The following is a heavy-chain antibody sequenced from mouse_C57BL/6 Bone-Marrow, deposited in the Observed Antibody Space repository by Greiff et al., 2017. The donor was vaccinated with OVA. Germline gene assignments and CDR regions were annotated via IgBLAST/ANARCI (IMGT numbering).Heavy chain of an antibody. J-gene: IGHJ4*01. CDR3: ARAITTVVAPRDY. V-gene: IGHV5-4*01. CDR1: GFTFSSYA. Sequence: EVQRVESGGGLVKPGGSLKLSCAASGFTFSSYAMSWVRQTPEKRLEWVATISDGGSYTYYPDNVKGRFTISRDNAKNNLYLQMSHLKSEDTAMYYCARAITTVVAPRDYWGQGTSVTVSS. D-gene: IGHD1-1*01. CDR2: ISDGGSYT.